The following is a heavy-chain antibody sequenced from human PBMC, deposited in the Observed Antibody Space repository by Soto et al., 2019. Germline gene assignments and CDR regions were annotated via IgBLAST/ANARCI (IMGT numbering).Heavy chain of an antibody. CDR3: ARDMVSTIGDFDY. V-gene: IGHV1-2*02. D-gene: IGHD3-16*01. CDR2: INPNSGAT. J-gene: IGHJ4*02. CDR1: GYTFTGYY. Sequence: QVQLVQSGAELKKPGASVKVSCKASGYTFTGYYVHWVRQAPGQGLEWVGWINPNSGATTYAQKFLGRVTMTRYTSIITAHMELSSLTSDDTAMYYCARDMVSTIGDFDYWGQGTLVTVSS.